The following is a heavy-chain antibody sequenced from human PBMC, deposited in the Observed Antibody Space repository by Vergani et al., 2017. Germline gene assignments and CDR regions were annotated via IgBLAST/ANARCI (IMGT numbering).Heavy chain of an antibody. V-gene: IGHV3-21*01. Sequence: EVQLVESGGDLAQPGGSLTLSCVAYGLVFSDYTMSWVRQAPGRGLEWVSSISGNNDDVYYADSVKGRFTISSDNAKNSLYLDMSSLRAEDTAVYYCVRDVRVSRTWGQGTLVAVSS. J-gene: IGHJ3*01. CDR2: ISGNNDDV. CDR1: GLVFSDYT. CDR3: VRDVRVSRT.